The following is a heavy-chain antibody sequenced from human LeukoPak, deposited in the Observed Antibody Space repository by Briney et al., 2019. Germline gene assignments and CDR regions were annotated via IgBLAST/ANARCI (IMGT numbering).Heavy chain of an antibody. V-gene: IGHV4-59*01. CDR2: IYYSGST. Sequence: PSETLSLTCTVSGGSISSYYWSWIRQPPGKGLEWIGYIYYSGSTNYNPSLKSRVTISVDTSKNQFSLKLSSVTAADTAVYYCARGSQGGGNGVVIMDYWGQGTLVTVSS. D-gene: IGHD3-3*01. CDR1: GGSISSYY. CDR3: ARGSQGGGNGVVIMDY. J-gene: IGHJ4*02.